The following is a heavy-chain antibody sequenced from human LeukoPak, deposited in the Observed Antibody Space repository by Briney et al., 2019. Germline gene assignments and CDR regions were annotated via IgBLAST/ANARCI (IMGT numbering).Heavy chain of an antibody. CDR3: AREVAARRLGSWVDP. Sequence: GGSLRLSCAASGFTFSSYWMTWVRQAPGKGLEWVANIKQDGSEKYYVDSVKGRFTVSRDNAKNSLYLQMNSLRAEDTAVYYCAREVAARRLGSWVDPWGQGTLVTASS. J-gene: IGHJ5*02. CDR1: GFTFSSYW. V-gene: IGHV3-7*01. CDR2: IKQDGSEK. D-gene: IGHD6-6*01.